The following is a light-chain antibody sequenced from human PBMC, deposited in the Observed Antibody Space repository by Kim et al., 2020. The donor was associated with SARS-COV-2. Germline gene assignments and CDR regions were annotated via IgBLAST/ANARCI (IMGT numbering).Light chain of an antibody. CDR3: CSYEGTVV. CDR1: SSDV. CDR2: EVP. J-gene: IGLJ2*01. Sequence: QSALTQPASVSGSPGQSITISCPGASSDVVSWYQHHPGAAPHLIIFEVPPRPSQISNRFSGSKSGNTASLTIAGLQAEDEANYYCCSYEGTVVFGGG. V-gene: IGLV2-23*02.